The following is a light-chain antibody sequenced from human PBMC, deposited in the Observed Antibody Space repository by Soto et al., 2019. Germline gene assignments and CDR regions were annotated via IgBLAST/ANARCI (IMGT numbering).Light chain of an antibody. J-gene: IGKJ2*01. Sequence: EIAMTPSPASLSVSPGDGATLSCRASHSVASNVAWYQQKPGQGPRLLIHGASTRAVGVPARFTGSGSGTDFTLTISSLQSEDFAVYYCQQYHNWPPQYTFGQGTKLQIK. CDR1: HSVASN. V-gene: IGKV3-15*01. CDR2: GAS. CDR3: QQYHNWPPQYT.